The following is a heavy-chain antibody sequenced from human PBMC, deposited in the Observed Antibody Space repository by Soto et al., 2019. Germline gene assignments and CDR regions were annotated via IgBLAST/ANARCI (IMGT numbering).Heavy chain of an antibody. J-gene: IGHJ6*02. Sequence: QGQLVQSGGEVKKPGASVKVPCKASGYTFTSNGISWVRQAPGQGLEWMGWISGYNGDTDYAQKFQGRVTMTTDTSTSTAYMEVRSLRPDDTAVYYCARDKPQQIVGYNYYYGLDVWGQGTTVTVSS. CDR3: ARDKPQQIVGYNYYYGLDV. CDR1: GYTFTSNG. CDR2: ISGYNGDT. D-gene: IGHD6-6*01. V-gene: IGHV1-18*04.